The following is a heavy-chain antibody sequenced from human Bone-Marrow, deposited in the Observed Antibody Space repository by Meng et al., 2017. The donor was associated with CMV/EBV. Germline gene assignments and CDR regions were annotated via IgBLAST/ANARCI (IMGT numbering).Heavy chain of an antibody. CDR2: IYYSGST. Sequence: ESLKISCTVSGGSISSSSYYWGWIRQPPGKGLEWIGSIYYSGSTYYNPSLKSRVTISVDTSKNQFSLKLSSVTAADTAVYYCARDRYYYDSSGYYYDEYYFDYWGQGTLVTVSS. D-gene: IGHD3-22*01. J-gene: IGHJ4*02. V-gene: IGHV4-39*07. CDR3: ARDRYYYDSSGYYYDEYYFDY. CDR1: GGSISSSSYY.